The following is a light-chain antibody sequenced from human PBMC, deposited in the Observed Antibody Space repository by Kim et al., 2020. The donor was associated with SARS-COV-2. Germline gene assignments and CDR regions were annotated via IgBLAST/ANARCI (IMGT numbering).Light chain of an antibody. CDR1: NSDIGIYNY. V-gene: IGLV2-14*03. CDR2: DVN. Sequence: QSALTQPASVSGSPGQSITISCTGTNSDIGIYNYVSWYQQHPGKAPKLMIYDVNKRPSGVSIRFSGSKSGSTASLTISGLQSEDEADYYCSSYTISTTGVFGGGTQLTVL. CDR3: SSYTISTTGV. J-gene: IGLJ3*02.